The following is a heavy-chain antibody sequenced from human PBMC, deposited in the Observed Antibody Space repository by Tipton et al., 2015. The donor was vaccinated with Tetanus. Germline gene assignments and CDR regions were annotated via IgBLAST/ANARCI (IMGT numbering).Heavy chain of an antibody. CDR1: GFTFSSYW. CDR3: AKDQGPRAEARYGMDV. J-gene: IGHJ6*02. V-gene: IGHV3-7*03. Sequence: SLRLSCAASGFTFSSYWMSWVRQAPGKGLEWVANIKQDGSEKDYVDSVKGRFTISRDNAKNSLYLQMNSLRPDDTALYYCAKDQGPRAEARYGMDVWGQGTTVTVSS. CDR2: IKQDGSEK.